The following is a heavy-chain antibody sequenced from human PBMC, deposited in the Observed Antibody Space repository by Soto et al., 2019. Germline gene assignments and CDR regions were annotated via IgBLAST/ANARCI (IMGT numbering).Heavy chain of an antibody. Sequence: QITVKESGLTLVKPTETLTLTCTFSGFSLSSIGMGVGWIRQPPGTALEWLALIYWDDDKRYSPSLSSRITITKDPSKIEVALTMTNMDTVDTAPYYCASLTRGVYDSGRLWEKFAYWGQGTLVTVSS. J-gene: IGHJ4*02. CDR2: IYWDDDK. CDR3: ASLTRGVYDSGRLWEKFAY. D-gene: IGHD5-12*01. V-gene: IGHV2-5*02. CDR1: GFSLSSIGMG.